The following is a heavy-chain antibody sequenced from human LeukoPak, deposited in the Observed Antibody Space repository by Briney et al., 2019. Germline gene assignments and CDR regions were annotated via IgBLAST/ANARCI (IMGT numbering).Heavy chain of an antibody. CDR2: ISAYNGNT. CDR1: GYTFTSYG. V-gene: IGHV1-18*01. CDR3: AITGYSSSWRTGGGFDY. Sequence: ASAKVSCKASGYTFTSYGISWVRQAPGQGLEWMGWISAYNGNTNYAQKLQGRVTMTTDTSTSTAYMELRSLRSDDTAVYYCAITGYSSSWRTGGGFDYWGQGTLVTVSS. D-gene: IGHD6-13*01. J-gene: IGHJ4*02.